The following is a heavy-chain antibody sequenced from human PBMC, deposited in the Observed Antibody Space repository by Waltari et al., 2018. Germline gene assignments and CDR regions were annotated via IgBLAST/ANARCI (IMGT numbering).Heavy chain of an antibody. V-gene: IGHV3-7*01. CDR3: ARDYGDYGYYYYGMDV. CDR2: IKQDGSEK. Sequence: EVQLVESGGGLVQPGGSLRLSCAASGFTFSSYWMSWVGRAPGKGLEWVANIKQDGSEKYYVDSVKGRFTISRDNAKNSLYLQMNSLRAEDTAVYYCARDYGDYGYYYYGMDVWGQGTTVTVSS. J-gene: IGHJ6*02. D-gene: IGHD4-17*01. CDR1: GFTFSSYW.